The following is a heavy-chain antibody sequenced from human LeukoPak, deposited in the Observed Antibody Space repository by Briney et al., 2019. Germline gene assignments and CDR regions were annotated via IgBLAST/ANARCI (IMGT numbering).Heavy chain of an antibody. CDR3: ARDPVGGSTIFDY. D-gene: IGHD1-26*01. V-gene: IGHV6-1*01. J-gene: IGHJ4*02. Sequence: SQTLSLTCAISGDSVSSKSAAWNWIRQSPSRGLEWLGRTYYRPKWSSGYAESVKSRLTISPDTSKNQFSLQLRSVTPEDTAVYFCARDPVGGSTIFDYWGQGTLVTVSS. CDR2: TYYRPKWSS. CDR1: GDSVSSKSAA.